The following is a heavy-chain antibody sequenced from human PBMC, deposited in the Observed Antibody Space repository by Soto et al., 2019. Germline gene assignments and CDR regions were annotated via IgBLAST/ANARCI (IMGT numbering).Heavy chain of an antibody. CDR1: GDSITSYF. Sequence: SETLSLTCTVSGDSITSYFWSWIRQPPGKGLEWIGYLHYSGSTNYNPYLKSRVTTSVDTSQNQFSLRLSSVTAADTAVYYCARANQMAPKRNAFDIWGQGTLVTVSS. J-gene: IGHJ3*02. CDR3: ARANQMAPKRNAFDI. CDR2: LHYSGST. V-gene: IGHV4-59*01. D-gene: IGHD2-8*01.